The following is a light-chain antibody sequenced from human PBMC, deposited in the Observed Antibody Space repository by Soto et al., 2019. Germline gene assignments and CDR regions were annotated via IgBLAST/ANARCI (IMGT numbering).Light chain of an antibody. V-gene: IGKV3-20*01. CDR1: QSVSSNY. CDR2: VAS. CDR3: QRYGTSFPLT. Sequence: EIVLTQSPGTLSLSPGDRATLSCRASQSVSSNYLAWYQQKPGQAPRLLIYVASSRATGIPDRFSGSGSGTDFPLTISRLEPEDFAVYYCQRYGTSFPLTFGGGTKVEIK. J-gene: IGKJ4*01.